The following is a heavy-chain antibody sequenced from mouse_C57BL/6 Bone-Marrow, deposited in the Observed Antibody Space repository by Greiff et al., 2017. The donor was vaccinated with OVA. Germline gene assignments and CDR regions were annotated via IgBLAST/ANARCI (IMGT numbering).Heavy chain of an antibody. CDR1: GFTFSDYG. CDR2: ISSGSSTI. Sequence: EVKLMESGGGLVKPGGSLKLSCAASGFTFSDYGLHWVRQAPEKGLEWVAYISSGSSTIYYAATVKGRFTISRDNAKNTLFLQMTSLRSEDTAMYYCARPLNYGSRPWFAYWGQGTLVTVSA. D-gene: IGHD1-1*01. J-gene: IGHJ3*01. CDR3: ARPLNYGSRPWFAY. V-gene: IGHV5-17*01.